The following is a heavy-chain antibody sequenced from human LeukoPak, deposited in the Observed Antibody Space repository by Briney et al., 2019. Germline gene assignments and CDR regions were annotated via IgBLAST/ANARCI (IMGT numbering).Heavy chain of an antibody. CDR3: ARGSGTFDY. CDR1: GGSISSYY. CDR2: IYYSGST. Sequence: SETLSLTCTVSGGSISSYYGSWIRQPPGKGLERIGYIYYSGSTNYNPSIKSRVTISVDTCKNQFSLKLSSVTAADTAVYVCARGSGTFDYWGQGTLVTVSS. V-gene: IGHV4-59*01. J-gene: IGHJ4*02.